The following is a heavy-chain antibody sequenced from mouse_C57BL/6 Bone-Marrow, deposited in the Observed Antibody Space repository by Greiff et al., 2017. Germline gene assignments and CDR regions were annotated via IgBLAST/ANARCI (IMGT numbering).Heavy chain of an antibody. D-gene: IGHD2-1*01. Sequence: VQLKQSGAELVKPGASVTLSCTASGFNIKDYYMHWVKQRTEQGLEWIGRIDPEDGETKYAPKFQGKATITADTSSNTAYLQLSSLTSEDTAVYYCARRRGNYAAWFAYWGQGTLVTVSA. V-gene: IGHV14-2*01. CDR1: GFNIKDYY. J-gene: IGHJ3*01. CDR3: ARRRGNYAAWFAY. CDR2: IDPEDGET.